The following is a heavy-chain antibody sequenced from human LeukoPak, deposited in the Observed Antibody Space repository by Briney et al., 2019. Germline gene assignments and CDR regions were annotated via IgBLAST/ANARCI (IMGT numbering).Heavy chain of an antibody. CDR3: ASAFDY. Sequence: GGSLRLSCAASGSTFGNYAMSWVRQAPGKGLEWVSTISDSGGSIYYADSVKGRFTISRDNSKNTLYLQMNSLRAEDTAVYYCASAFDYWGQGTLVTVSS. V-gene: IGHV3-23*01. J-gene: IGHJ4*02. CDR1: GSTFGNYA. CDR2: ISDSGGSI.